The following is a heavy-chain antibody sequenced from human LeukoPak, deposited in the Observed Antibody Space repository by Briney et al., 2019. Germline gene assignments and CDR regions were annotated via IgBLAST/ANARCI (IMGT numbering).Heavy chain of an antibody. CDR3: ARDKGEYYDSSGYLDY. V-gene: IGHV4-59*01. CDR2: IYYSGNT. Sequence: PSETLSLTCTVSGGSISSYYWSWIRQPPGKGPEWIGYIYYSGNTNYNPSLKSRVTISVDTSKNQFSLKLSSVTAADTAMYYCARDKGEYYDSSGYLDYWGQGTLVTVSS. D-gene: IGHD3-22*01. CDR1: GGSISSYY. J-gene: IGHJ4*02.